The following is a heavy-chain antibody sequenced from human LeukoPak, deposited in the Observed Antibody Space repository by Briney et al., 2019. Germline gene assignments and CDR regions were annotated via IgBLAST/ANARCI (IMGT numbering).Heavy chain of an antibody. Sequence: GGSLRLSCAASGFTFSSYAMHWVRQAPGKGLEWVANIKQDESEKYYVDSVKGRFTISRDNGKNSVYLQMNSLRAEDTAVYYCGRAMDVWGQGTTVTVS. CDR1: GFTFSSYA. CDR3: GRAMDV. V-gene: IGHV3-7*01. CDR2: IKQDESEK. J-gene: IGHJ6*02.